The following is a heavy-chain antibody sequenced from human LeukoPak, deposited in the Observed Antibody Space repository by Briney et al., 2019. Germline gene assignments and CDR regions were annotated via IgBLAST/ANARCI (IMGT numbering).Heavy chain of an antibody. CDR2: INPNSGGT. J-gene: IGHJ4*02. V-gene: IGHV1-2*02. CDR1: GYTFTGYY. CDR3: ARSSIFGVVIIRTVY. Sequence: ASVKVSRKASGYTFTGYYMHWVRQAPGQGLEWMGWINPNSGGTNYAQKFQGRVTMTRDTSISTAYMELSRLKSDDTAVYYCARSSIFGVVIIRTVYWGQGTLVTVSS. D-gene: IGHD3-3*01.